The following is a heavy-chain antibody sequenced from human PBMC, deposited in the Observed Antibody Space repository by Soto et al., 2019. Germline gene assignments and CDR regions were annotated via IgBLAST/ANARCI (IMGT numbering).Heavy chain of an antibody. V-gene: IGHV4-59*01. CDR1: AGSISSNY. Sequence: SETLSLTCAVSAGSISSNYWNWIRQAPGKGLEWIGLIHHSGSTNYNPSLKSRGTISLDTSKNQLSLKLSSVTAADTAVYYCTIGAGWTTDYWGQGTLVTVS. D-gene: IGHD6-19*01. CDR2: IHHSGST. CDR3: TIGAGWTTDY. J-gene: IGHJ4*02.